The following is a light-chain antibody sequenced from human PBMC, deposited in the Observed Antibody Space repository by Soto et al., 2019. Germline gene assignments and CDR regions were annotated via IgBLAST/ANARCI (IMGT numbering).Light chain of an antibody. Sequence: QSALTQPASVSGSPGQSIAISCTGTSSDVGGYNYVSWYQQHPGKAPKLMIYDVTSRPSGVSDRFSGSKSGTTASLTISGLQAEDEADYHCCSYTSSTIYVFGTGTKLTVL. CDR1: SSDVGGYNY. CDR2: DVT. CDR3: CSYTSSTIYV. V-gene: IGLV2-14*03. J-gene: IGLJ1*01.